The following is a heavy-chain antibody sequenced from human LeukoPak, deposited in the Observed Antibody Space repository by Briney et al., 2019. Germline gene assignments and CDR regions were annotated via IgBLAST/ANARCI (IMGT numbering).Heavy chain of an antibody. CDR2: ISSSSNTI. CDR3: VSDTSMGGLFDD. J-gene: IGHJ4*02. D-gene: IGHD5-18*01. CDR1: GFPFSSYS. Sequence: GGSLRLSCEASGFPFSSYSMNWVRQAPGKGLEWVSYISSSSNTIYYADSVKGRFTISRDNAKNSLYLQMNSLRDEDTALYYCVSDTSMGGLFDDWGQGTLVTVSS. V-gene: IGHV3-48*02.